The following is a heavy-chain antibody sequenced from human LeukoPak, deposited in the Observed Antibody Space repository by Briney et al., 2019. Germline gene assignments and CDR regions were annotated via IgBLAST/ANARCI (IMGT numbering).Heavy chain of an antibody. V-gene: IGHV4-59*01. CDR2: IYYSGST. J-gene: IGHJ5*02. D-gene: IGHD6-13*01. CDR3: ATSEYSSGWYWFDP. CDR1: GGSISSYY. Sequence: SETLSLTCTVSGGSISSYYWSWIRQPPGKGLEWIGYIYYSGSTNYNPSLKSRVTISVDTSKNQFSLKLSSVTAADTAVYYCATSEYSSGWYWFDPWGQETLVTVSS.